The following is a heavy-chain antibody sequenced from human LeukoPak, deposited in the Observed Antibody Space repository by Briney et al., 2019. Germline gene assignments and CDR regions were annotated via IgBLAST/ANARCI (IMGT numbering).Heavy chain of an antibody. V-gene: IGHV3-21*01. CDR1: GFTFSSYS. J-gene: IGHJ4*02. Sequence: GGSLRLSCAASGFTFSSYSMNWVRQAPGKGLEWVSSISSSSSYIYYADSVKGRFTISRDNAKNSLYLQMNSLRAEDTAVYYCALGDYGAPFDYWGQGTLVTISS. CDR2: ISSSSSYI. CDR3: ALGDYGAPFDY. D-gene: IGHD4-17*01.